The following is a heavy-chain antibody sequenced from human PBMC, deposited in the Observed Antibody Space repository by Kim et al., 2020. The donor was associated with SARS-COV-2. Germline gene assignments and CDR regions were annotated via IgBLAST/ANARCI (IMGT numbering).Heavy chain of an antibody. Sequence: GGSLRLSCAASGFTISSYAMHWVRQAPGKGLEWVAVISYDGSNKYYADSVKGRFTISRDNSKNTLYLQMNSLRAEDTAVYYCARDQSFLEWFDQPYGMDVWGQGTTVTVSS. D-gene: IGHD3-3*01. J-gene: IGHJ6*02. CDR2: ISYDGSNK. CDR1: GFTISSYA. V-gene: IGHV3-30-3*01. CDR3: ARDQSFLEWFDQPYGMDV.